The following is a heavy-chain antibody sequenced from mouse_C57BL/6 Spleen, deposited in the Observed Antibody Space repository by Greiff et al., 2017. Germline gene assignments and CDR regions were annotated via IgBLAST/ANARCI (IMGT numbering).Heavy chain of an antibody. D-gene: IGHD1-1*01. CDR3: ARVLRGFAD. V-gene: IGHV1-26*01. J-gene: IGHJ3*01. CDR2: INPNNGGT. Sequence: VQLQQSGPELVKPGASVKISCKASGYTFTDYYMNWVKQSHGKSLEWIGDINPNNGGTSYNQKFKGKATLTVDKSSSTAYMELRSLTSEDSAVYYCARVLRGFADWGQGTLVTVSA. CDR1: GYTFTDYY.